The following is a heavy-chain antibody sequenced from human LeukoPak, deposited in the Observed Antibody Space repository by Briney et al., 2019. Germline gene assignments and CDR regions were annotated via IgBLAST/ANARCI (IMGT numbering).Heavy chain of an antibody. J-gene: IGHJ4*02. Sequence: PGGSLRLSCAASGFTFSSYAMHWVRQAPGKGLEWVAVISYDGSNKYYTDSVKGRFTISRDNSKNTLYLQMNSLRAEDTAVYYCARRSPNNWGIEYWGQGTLVTVSS. CDR1: GFTFSSYA. V-gene: IGHV3-30-3*01. D-gene: IGHD7-27*01. CDR3: ARRSPNNWGIEY. CDR2: ISYDGSNK.